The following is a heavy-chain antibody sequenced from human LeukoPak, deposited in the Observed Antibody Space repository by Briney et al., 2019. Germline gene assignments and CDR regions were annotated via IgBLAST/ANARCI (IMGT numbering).Heavy chain of an antibody. V-gene: IGHV4-59*01. Sequence: SETLSLTCTVSGGSISSYYWSWIRQPPGKGLEWIGYIYYSGSTNYNPSLKSRVTISVDTSKNQFSLKLSSVTAADTAVYYCASGVRNYYDSSGYRRVTPDYFDYWGQGTLVTVSS. CDR1: GGSISSYY. CDR2: IYYSGST. CDR3: ASGVRNYYDSSGYRRVTPDYFDY. D-gene: IGHD3-22*01. J-gene: IGHJ4*02.